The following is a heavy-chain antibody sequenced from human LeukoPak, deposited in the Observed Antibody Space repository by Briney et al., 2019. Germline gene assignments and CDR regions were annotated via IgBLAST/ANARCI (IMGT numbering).Heavy chain of an antibody. CDR2: IYYSGST. CDR1: GGSISSSTHY. Sequence: PSETLSLTCTVSGGSISSSTHYWGWIRQPPGKRLEWIGSIYYSGSTNYNPSLKSRVAISVDTSKNQFSLKLTSVTAADTALYYCARGRITMIIRGWFDPWGQGTLVTVSS. J-gene: IGHJ5*02. D-gene: IGHD3-22*01. CDR3: ARGRITMIIRGWFDP. V-gene: IGHV4-39*07.